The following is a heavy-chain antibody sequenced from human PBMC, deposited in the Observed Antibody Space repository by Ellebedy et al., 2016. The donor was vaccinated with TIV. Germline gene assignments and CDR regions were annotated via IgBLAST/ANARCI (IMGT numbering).Heavy chain of an antibody. CDR3: ARGQAVAGSQFDY. CDR1: GFSFSDYY. V-gene: IGHV3-11*06. Sequence: PGGSLRLSCAPSGFSFSDYYMSWIRQVPGTGLEWLSYISSSGSDTNYADSVKGRFTISRDNAKNSLYLEMNSLKVEDTAVYYCARGQAVAGSQFDYWGQGTLVTVSS. CDR2: ISSSGSDT. J-gene: IGHJ4*02. D-gene: IGHD6-19*01.